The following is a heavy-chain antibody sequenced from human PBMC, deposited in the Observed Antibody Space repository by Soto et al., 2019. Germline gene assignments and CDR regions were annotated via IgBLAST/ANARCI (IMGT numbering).Heavy chain of an antibody. CDR3: ARGGQNGGIPYDYYDSSGYYY. D-gene: IGHD3-22*01. V-gene: IGHV3-48*02. Sequence: GGSLRLSCAAFGFTFSSYSMNWVRQAPGKGLEWVSYISSSSSTIYYADSVKGRFTISRDNAKNSLYLQMNSLRDEDTAVYYCARGGQNGGIPYDYYDSSGYYYWGQGTLVTVSS. CDR1: GFTFSSYS. CDR2: ISSSSSTI. J-gene: IGHJ4*02.